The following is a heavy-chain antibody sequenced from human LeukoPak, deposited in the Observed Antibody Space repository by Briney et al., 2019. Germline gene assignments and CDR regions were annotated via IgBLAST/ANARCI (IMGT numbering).Heavy chain of an antibody. CDR1: GYTFTSYG. Sequence: GASVKVSCKASGYTFTSYGISWVRQAPGQGLEWMGGIIPIFGTANYAQKFQGRVTITADESTSTAYMELSSLRSEDTAVYYCATEDSNLSYDYWGQGTLVTVSS. J-gene: IGHJ4*02. D-gene: IGHD2-8*01. CDR3: ATEDSNLSYDY. V-gene: IGHV1-69*13. CDR2: IIPIFGTA.